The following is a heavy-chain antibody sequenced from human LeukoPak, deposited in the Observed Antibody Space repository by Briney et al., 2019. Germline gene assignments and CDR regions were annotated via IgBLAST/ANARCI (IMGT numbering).Heavy chain of an antibody. V-gene: IGHV3-30-3*01. CDR2: ISYDGSNK. Sequence: HAGGSLRLSCAASGFTFSSYAMHWVRQAPGKGLEWVAVISYDGSNKYYADSVKGRFTISRDNSKNTLYLQMNSLRAEDTAVYYCARDGGYGSGSYHDYWGQGTLVTVSS. CDR3: ARDGGYGSGSYHDY. CDR1: GFTFSSYA. D-gene: IGHD3-10*01. J-gene: IGHJ4*02.